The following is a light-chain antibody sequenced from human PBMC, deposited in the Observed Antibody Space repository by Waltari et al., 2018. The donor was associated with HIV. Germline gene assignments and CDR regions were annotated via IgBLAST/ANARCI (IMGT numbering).Light chain of an antibody. CDR3: VAWDDSLSGYV. CDR2: RDY. V-gene: IGLV1-47*01. Sequence: QSVLTQPPSASGTLGQSVTISCPGSSSNVGSKPVYWFQQVYGTAPKLLIYRDYQRRSGIPDRFSGSKSGASASLTISGLRSEDEADYYCVAWDDSLSGYVFGTGTKVSVL. J-gene: IGLJ1*01. CDR1: SSNVGSKP.